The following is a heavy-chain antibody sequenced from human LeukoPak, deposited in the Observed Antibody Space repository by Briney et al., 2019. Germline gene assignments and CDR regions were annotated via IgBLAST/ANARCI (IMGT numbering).Heavy chain of an antibody. CDR1: GGSISSSNYY. Sequence: SETLSLTCTVSGGSISSSNYYWGWIRQPPGKGLEWIASIHYSETTYYNPSLKRRITISVDTSKNHFSLKLSSVTAADTAVYYCARGPTYQPIDFWGQGTLVTVSS. J-gene: IGHJ4*02. D-gene: IGHD2-2*01. CDR2: IHYSETT. V-gene: IGHV4-39*02. CDR3: ARGPTYQPIDF.